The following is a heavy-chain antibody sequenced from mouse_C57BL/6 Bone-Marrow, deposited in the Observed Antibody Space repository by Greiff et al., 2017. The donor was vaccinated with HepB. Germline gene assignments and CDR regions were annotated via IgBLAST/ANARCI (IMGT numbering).Heavy chain of an antibody. CDR3: ARTPQSRRRYFDY. J-gene: IGHJ2*01. Sequence: QVQLKQSGTELVKPGASVKLSCKASGYTFTSYWMHWVKQRPGQGLEWIGNINPSNGGTNYNEKFKSKATLTVDKSSSTAYMQLSSLTSEDSEVYYCARTPQSRRRYFDYYLPCTTLTVSS. CDR1: GYTFTSYW. CDR2: INPSNGGT. V-gene: IGHV1-53*01.